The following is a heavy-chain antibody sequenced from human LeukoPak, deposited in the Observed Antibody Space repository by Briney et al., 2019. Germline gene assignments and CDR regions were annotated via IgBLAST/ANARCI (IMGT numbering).Heavy chain of an antibody. J-gene: IGHJ4*02. CDR3: AGDNIENGDLDYLDS. Sequence: GGSLRLSCAASGFIFNSYEMNWARQAPGKGLEWVAFISYSGNSIYYADSMKGRFTISRDNTKNLLYLHMSSLRAEDTAVYYCAGDNIENGDLDYLDSWGQGTLVTVSS. CDR2: ISYSGNSI. CDR1: GFIFNSYE. V-gene: IGHV3-48*03. D-gene: IGHD4-17*01.